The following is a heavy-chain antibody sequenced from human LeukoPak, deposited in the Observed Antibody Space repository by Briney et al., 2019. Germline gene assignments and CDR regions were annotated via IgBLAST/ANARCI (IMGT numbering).Heavy chain of an antibody. Sequence: PGGSLRLSCTVSGFTVSSNSMSWVRQAPGKGLEWVSFIYSDNTHYSDSVKGRFIISRDNSKNTLYLQMNSLRAEDTAVYYCARRAGAYSHPYDYWGRGTLVTVSS. V-gene: IGHV3-53*01. D-gene: IGHD4/OR15-4a*01. CDR1: GFTVSSNS. CDR3: ARRAGAYSHPYDY. CDR2: IYSDNT. J-gene: IGHJ4*02.